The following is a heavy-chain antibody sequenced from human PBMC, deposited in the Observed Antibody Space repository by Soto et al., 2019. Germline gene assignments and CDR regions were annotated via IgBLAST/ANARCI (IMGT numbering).Heavy chain of an antibody. CDR3: AKDKPGTTSFDY. CDR1: GFTISSNA. CDR2: ISDRGDTT. J-gene: IGHJ4*02. D-gene: IGHD1-1*01. Sequence: WGSLRLSCAASGFTISSNARYWVRQAPGKGLEWVSAISDRGDTTHYADSVKGRFTISRDTSKNTLYLPLNTLRADDTAVYYCAKDKPGTTSFDYWGQGTLVTVSS. V-gene: IGHV3-23*01.